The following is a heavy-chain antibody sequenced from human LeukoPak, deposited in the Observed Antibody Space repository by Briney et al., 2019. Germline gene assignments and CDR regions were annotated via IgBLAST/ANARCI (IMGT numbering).Heavy chain of an antibody. CDR3: AKGGGTGYSSSWYSN. CDR2: ISSSSSYI. D-gene: IGHD6-13*01. V-gene: IGHV3-21*01. Sequence: GGSLRLSCAASGFTFSSYSMNWVRQAPGKGLEWVSSISSSSSYIYYADSVKGRFTISRDNAKNSLYLQMNSLRAEDTAVYYCAKGGGTGYSSSWYSNWGQGTLVTVSS. CDR1: GFTFSSYS. J-gene: IGHJ4*02.